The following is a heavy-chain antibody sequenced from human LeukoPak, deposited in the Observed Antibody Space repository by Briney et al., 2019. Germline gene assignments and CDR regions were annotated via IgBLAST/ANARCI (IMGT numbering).Heavy chain of an antibody. Sequence: SVEVSCKASGGTFSSYAISWVRQAPGQGLEWMGGIIPIFGTANYAQKFQGRVTITADESTSTAYMELSSLRSEDTAVYYCARGSRERFLEPNDYWGQGTLVTVSS. J-gene: IGHJ4*02. CDR1: GGTFSSYA. D-gene: IGHD3-3*01. V-gene: IGHV1-69*13. CDR2: IIPIFGTA. CDR3: ARGSRERFLEPNDY.